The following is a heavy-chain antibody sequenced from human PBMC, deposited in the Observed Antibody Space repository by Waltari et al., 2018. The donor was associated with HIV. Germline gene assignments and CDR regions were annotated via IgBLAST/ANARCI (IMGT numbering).Heavy chain of an antibody. CDR2: IISDSLYA. D-gene: IGHD1-26*01. CDR1: GFSGSDYG. V-gene: IGHV3-21*02. Sequence: DVKLDQLGGGLVKPGGSVTLFCVASGFSGSDYGLNWVRQVPGRGVKWISSIISDSLYAHYVDSLRGRFAIFRDNARNSLYLQMNSLTVDDTAVYYCATVGQRVAAGVYWGHGDLVIVSS. CDR3: ATVGQRVAAGVY. J-gene: IGHJ4*01.